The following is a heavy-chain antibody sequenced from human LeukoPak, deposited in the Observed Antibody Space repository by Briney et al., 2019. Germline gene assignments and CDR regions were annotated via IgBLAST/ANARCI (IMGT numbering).Heavy chain of an antibody. CDR3: ARDGRYYYGSGSYSVNWFDP. CDR2: IYTSGST. Sequence: SETLSLTCTVSGGSISSYYWSWIRQPAGKGLEWIGRIYTSGSTNYNPSLKSRVTMSVDTSKNQFSLKLSSVTAADTAAYYCARDGRYYYGSGSYSVNWFDPWGQGTLVTVSS. J-gene: IGHJ5*02. CDR1: GGSISSYY. V-gene: IGHV4-4*07. D-gene: IGHD3-10*01.